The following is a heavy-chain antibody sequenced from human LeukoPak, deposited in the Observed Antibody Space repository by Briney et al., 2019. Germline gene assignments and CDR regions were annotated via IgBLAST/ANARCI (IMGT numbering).Heavy chain of an antibody. D-gene: IGHD6-6*01. CDR1: GFTFSSYS. CDR3: AREGGIIGSSPEDY. V-gene: IGHV3-21*01. J-gene: IGHJ4*02. CDR2: ISSSSSYI. Sequence: GGSLRLSCAASGFTFSSYSMNWVRQAPGKGLEWVSSISSSSSYIYYADSVKGRFTISRDNAKNSLYLQMNSLRAEDTAVYYCAREGGIIGSSPEDYRGQGTLVTVSS.